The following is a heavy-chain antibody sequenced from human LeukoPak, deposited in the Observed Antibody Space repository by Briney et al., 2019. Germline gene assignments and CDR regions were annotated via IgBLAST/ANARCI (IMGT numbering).Heavy chain of an antibody. CDR2: ISYDGSNK. CDR1: GFTFSSYG. J-gene: IGHJ4*02. Sequence: GGSLRLSCAASGFTFSSYGMHWVRQAPGKGLEWGAVISYDGSNKYYADSVKGRFTISRDNSKNTLYLQMNSLRAEDRAVYYCAKDSDPYYYGSGSDYWGQGTLVTVSS. V-gene: IGHV3-30*18. D-gene: IGHD3-10*01. CDR3: AKDSDPYYYGSGSDY.